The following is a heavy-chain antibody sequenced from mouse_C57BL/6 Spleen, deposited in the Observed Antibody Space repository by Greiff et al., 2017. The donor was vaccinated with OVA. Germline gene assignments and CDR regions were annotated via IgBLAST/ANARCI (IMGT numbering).Heavy chain of an antibody. CDR2: IYPRSGNT. Sequence: QVQLQQSGAELARPGASVKLSCKASGYTFTSYGISWVKQRPGQGLEWIGEIYPRSGNTYYNEKFKGKATLTADKSSSTAYMEISSLTSEDSAVYFGARHGSSHSWFAYWGQGTLVTVSA. CDR1: GYTFTSYG. D-gene: IGHD1-1*01. CDR3: ARHGSSHSWFAY. J-gene: IGHJ3*01. V-gene: IGHV1-81*01.